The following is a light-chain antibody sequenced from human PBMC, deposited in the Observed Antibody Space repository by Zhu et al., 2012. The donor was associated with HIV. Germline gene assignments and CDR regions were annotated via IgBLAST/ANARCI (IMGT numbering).Light chain of an antibody. J-gene: IGKJ1*01. Sequence: DIEMTQSPSTLSASVGDRVTITCRASQSIRRLLAWYQQKPGKAPKLLIYKASTLESGAPXRFSGSGSGTEFSLTISSLQPDDFATYYCQEYNTYWTFGQGTKVEI. CDR2: KAS. CDR1: QSIRRL. CDR3: QEYNTYWT. V-gene: IGKV1-5*03.